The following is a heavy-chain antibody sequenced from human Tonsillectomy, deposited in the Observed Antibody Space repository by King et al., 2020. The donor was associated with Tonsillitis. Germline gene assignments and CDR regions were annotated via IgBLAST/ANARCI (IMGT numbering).Heavy chain of an antibody. D-gene: IGHD1-14*01. CDR2: IRDKPNAFST. J-gene: IGHJ6*03. Sequence: VQLVESGGGLVHPGGSLRLSCTASGFTFSDHYMDWVRQAPGKGLEWVGRIRDKPNAFSTEYAASVEGRFTISRDDSRNSLYLQMNRLKSGDTAVYYFVRDRSGWASGVFYYMDVWGKGTTVTVSS. CDR3: VRDRSGWASGVFYYMDV. CDR1: GFTFSDHY. V-gene: IGHV3-72*01.